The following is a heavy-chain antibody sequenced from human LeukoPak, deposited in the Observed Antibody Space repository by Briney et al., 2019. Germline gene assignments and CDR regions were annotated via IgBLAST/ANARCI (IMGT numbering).Heavy chain of an antibody. CDR3: ATTVSNCSSTSCYND. V-gene: IGHV3-23*01. D-gene: IGHD2-2*02. CDR2: ISGSGGTT. CDR1: GFTFSSYA. J-gene: IGHJ4*02. Sequence: GGSLRLSCAASGFTFSSYAISWVRQAPGKGLEWVSTISGSGGTTYYADSVKGRFTISRDNSKNTLYLQMNSLRAEDTAVYYCATTVSNCSSTSCYNDWGQGTLVTVSS.